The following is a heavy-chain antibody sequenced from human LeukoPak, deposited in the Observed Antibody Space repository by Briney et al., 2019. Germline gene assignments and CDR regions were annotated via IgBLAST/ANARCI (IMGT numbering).Heavy chain of an antibody. CDR3: ARRYPSTYYYGSGSLDP. J-gene: IGHJ5*02. D-gene: IGHD3-10*01. V-gene: IGHV4-59*08. Sequence: SETLSLTCTVSGGSISSYYWSWIRQPPGKGLEWIGYIYYSGSTNYNPSLKSRVTISVDTSKNQFSLKLSSVTAADTAVYYCARRYPSTYYYGSGSLDPWGQGTLVTVSS. CDR1: GGSISSYY. CDR2: IYYSGST.